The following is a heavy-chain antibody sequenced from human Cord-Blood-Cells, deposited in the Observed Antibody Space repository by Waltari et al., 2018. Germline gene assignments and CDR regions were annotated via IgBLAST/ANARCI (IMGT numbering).Heavy chain of an antibody. V-gene: IGHV3-48*02. CDR2: ISSSSSTI. D-gene: IGHD6-19*01. J-gene: IGHJ5*02. Sequence: EVQLVESGGGWVQPGGSLRLSCGASRFTFRIYSMHGVSQAPGKGLEWVSYISSSSSTIYYADSVKGRFTISRDNAKNSLYLQMNSLRDEDTAVYYCARVTAVADWFDPWGQGTLVTVSS. CDR3: ARVTAVADWFDP. CDR1: RFTFRIYS.